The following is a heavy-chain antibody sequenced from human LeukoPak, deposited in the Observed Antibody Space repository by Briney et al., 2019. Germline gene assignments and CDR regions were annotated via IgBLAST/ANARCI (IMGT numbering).Heavy chain of an antibody. CDR2: IYYSGST. D-gene: IGHD3-10*01. J-gene: IGHJ5*02. CDR3: ARRKGGFGESNWFDP. Sequence: SETPSLTCTVSGGSISSSSYYWGWIRQPPGKGLEWIGSIYYSGSTYYNPSLKSRVTISVDTSKNQFSLKLSSVTAADTAVYYCARRKGGFGESNWFDPWGQGTLVTISS. V-gene: IGHV4-39*07. CDR1: GGSISSSSYY.